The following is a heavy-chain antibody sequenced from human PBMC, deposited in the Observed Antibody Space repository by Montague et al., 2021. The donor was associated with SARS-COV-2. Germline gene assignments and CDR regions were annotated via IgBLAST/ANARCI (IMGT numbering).Heavy chain of an antibody. Sequence: SETLSLTCAVHGGSFSGYYWSWIRQPPGKGLEWIGEINHSGSTNYNPSLKSRVTISVDTSKNQVSLKLSSVTAADTAVYYCARGAPTISMIVVVITGAGWYFDLWGRGTLVTVSS. CDR3: ARGAPTISMIVVVITGAGWYFDL. CDR1: GGSFSGYY. D-gene: IGHD3-22*01. V-gene: IGHV4-34*01. CDR2: INHSGST. J-gene: IGHJ2*01.